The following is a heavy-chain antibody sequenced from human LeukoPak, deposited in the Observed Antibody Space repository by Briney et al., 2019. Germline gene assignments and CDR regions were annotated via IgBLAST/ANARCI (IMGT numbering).Heavy chain of an antibody. J-gene: IGHJ4*02. Sequence: ASEKVSCEASGYTFTGYYMHWVRQAPGQGLEWMGRINPNSGGTNYAQKFQGRVTMTRDTSISTAYMELSRLRSDDTAVYYCARDPEGLAWIQLWSLDYWGQGTLVTVSS. D-gene: IGHD5-18*01. CDR3: ARDPEGLAWIQLWSLDY. V-gene: IGHV1-2*06. CDR1: GYTFTGYY. CDR2: INPNSGGT.